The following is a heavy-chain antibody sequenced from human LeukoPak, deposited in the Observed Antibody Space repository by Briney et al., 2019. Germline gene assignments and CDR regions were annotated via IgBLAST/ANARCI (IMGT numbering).Heavy chain of an antibody. Sequence: GGSLRLSCAASGFTFSNALMSWVRQAPGKGLEWVGRIKSKTDGGTTDYAAPVKGRFTISRDDSKNTLYLQMNSLKTEDTAVYYCTTDGTDYSSGWYSAYYFDYWGQGTLVTVSS. CDR3: TTDGTDYSSGWYSAYYFDY. CDR2: IKSKTDGGTT. J-gene: IGHJ4*02. CDR1: GFTFSNAL. V-gene: IGHV3-15*01. D-gene: IGHD6-19*01.